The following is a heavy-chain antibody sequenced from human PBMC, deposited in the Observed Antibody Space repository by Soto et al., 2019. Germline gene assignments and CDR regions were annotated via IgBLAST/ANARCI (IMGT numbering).Heavy chain of an antibody. V-gene: IGHV4-31*03. CDR1: GGSITSHTHY. J-gene: IGHJ4*02. Sequence: QVQLQESGPGLVKPSQTLCLTCNVSGGSITSHTHYWSWIRQHPGKGLEGIGNIHFRGTTYYNPSLESRVFISVDTSQNQFSLRLTSVTAADTAVYFCATYDYSDFYFDQWGQGTLVSVSS. CDR2: IHFRGTT. D-gene: IGHD4-17*01. CDR3: ATYDYSDFYFDQ.